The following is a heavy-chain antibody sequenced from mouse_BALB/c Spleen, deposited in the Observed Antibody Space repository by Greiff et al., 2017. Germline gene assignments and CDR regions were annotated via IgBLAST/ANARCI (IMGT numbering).Heavy chain of an antibody. CDR1: GFTFSSYA. V-gene: IGHV5-9-4*01. CDR3: ARDTGTGYFDY. CDR2: ISSGGSYT. D-gene: IGHD4-1*01. Sequence: EVMLVESGGGLVKPGGSLKLSCAASGFTFSSYAMSWVRQSPGKRLEWIAEISSGGSYTYYPHTVTGRFTISRDNAKNTLYLEMSSQRSEDTAMYYCARDTGTGYFDYWGQGTTLTVSS. J-gene: IGHJ2*01.